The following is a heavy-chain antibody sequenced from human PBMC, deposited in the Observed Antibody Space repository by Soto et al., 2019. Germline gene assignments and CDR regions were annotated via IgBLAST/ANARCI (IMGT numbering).Heavy chain of an antibody. CDR3: ARDVPPHYYDSSGNDAFDI. CDR2: IYYSGST. CDR1: GGSISSGDYY. D-gene: IGHD3-22*01. J-gene: IGHJ3*02. V-gene: IGHV4-30-4*01. Sequence: KPSETLSLTCTVSGGSISSGDYYWSWIRQPPGKGLEWIGYIYYSGSTYYNPSLKSRVTISVDTSKNQFSLKLSSVTAADTAVYYCARDVPPHYYDSSGNDAFDIWGQGTMVTVSS.